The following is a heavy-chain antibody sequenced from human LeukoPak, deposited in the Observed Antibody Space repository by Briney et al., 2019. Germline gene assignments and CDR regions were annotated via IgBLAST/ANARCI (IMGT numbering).Heavy chain of an antibody. D-gene: IGHD1-26*01. Sequence: PGGSLRLSCAASGFTFDDYGMSWVRQAPGKGLEWVGRIKSKTDGGTTDYAAPVKGRFTISRDDSKNTLYLQMNSLKTEDTAVYYCTTGRGVGAPAWGQGTLVTVSS. J-gene: IGHJ4*02. CDR1: GFTFDDYG. CDR3: TTGRGVGAPA. V-gene: IGHV3-15*01. CDR2: IKSKTDGGTT.